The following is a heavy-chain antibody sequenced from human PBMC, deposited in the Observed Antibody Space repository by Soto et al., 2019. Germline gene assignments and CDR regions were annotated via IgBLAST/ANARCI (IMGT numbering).Heavy chain of an antibody. D-gene: IGHD6-19*01. J-gene: IGHJ5*02. Sequence: GGSLRLSCAASGFTFDDYAMHWVRQAPGKGLEWVSSITWNSGSIAYADSVKGRFTISRDNAKNSLYLQMNSLRAEDTALYYCAKDAQDSSGWYWFDPWGQGTLVTVSS. V-gene: IGHV3-9*01. CDR3: AKDAQDSSGWYWFDP. CDR1: GFTFDDYA. CDR2: ITWNSGSI.